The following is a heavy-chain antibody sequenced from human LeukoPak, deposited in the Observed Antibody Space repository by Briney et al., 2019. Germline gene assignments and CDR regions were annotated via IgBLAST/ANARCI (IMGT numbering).Heavy chain of an antibody. CDR1: GGSISSYY. CDR2: IYTSGST. J-gene: IGHJ5*02. V-gene: IGHV4-4*07. CDR3: ARGYYDFWSGYYPQNWFDP. Sequence: SETLSLTCTVSGGSISSYYWSWIRQPAGKGLEWIGRIYTSGSTNYNPSLKSRVTMLVDTSKNQFSLKLSSVTAADTAVYYCARGYYDFWSGYYPQNWFDPWGQGTLVTVSS. D-gene: IGHD3-3*01.